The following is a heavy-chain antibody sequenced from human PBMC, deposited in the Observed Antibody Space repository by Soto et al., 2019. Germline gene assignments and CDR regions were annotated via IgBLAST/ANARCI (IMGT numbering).Heavy chain of an antibody. Sequence: PGGSLRLSCAASGFTFDDYGMSWVRQAPGKGLEWVSGINWNGGSTGYADSVKGRFTISRDNAKNSLYLQMNSLRAEDTALYYCARDLGYCSSTSCYGNGEYYYWGQGTLVTVSS. D-gene: IGHD2-2*01. CDR3: ARDLGYCSSTSCYGNGEYYY. J-gene: IGHJ4*02. V-gene: IGHV3-20*04. CDR2: INWNGGST. CDR1: GFTFDDYG.